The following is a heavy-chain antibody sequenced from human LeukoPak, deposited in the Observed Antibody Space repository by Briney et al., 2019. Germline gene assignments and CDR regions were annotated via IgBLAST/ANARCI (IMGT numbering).Heavy chain of an antibody. D-gene: IGHD3-22*01. CDR3: AVLYDSSGYYAFDY. CDR1: GFTFDDYA. Sequence: PGGSLRLSCAASGFTFDDYAMHWLRHAPGKGLELVSLISGDGGSTYYADSVKGRFTISRDNSKNSLYLQMNSLRSEDTALYYCAVLYDSSGYYAFDYWGQGTLVTVSS. CDR2: ISGDGGST. J-gene: IGHJ4*02. V-gene: IGHV3-43*02.